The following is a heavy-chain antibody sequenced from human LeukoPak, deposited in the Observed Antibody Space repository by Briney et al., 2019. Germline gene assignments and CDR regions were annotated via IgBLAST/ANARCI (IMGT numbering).Heavy chain of an antibody. J-gene: IGHJ6*02. V-gene: IGHV3-23*01. CDR2: ISASTSGT. D-gene: IGHD1-14*01. CDR1: GFTFSSYA. Sequence: GGSLRLSCAASGFTFSSYAMSWVRQAPGKGLEWVSGISASTSGTYYADSVKGRFTISRDNSKDTVFLQMNSLGAEDTAVYYCAKVRTYFYHGLDVWGQGTTVTVSS. CDR3: AKVRTYFYHGLDV.